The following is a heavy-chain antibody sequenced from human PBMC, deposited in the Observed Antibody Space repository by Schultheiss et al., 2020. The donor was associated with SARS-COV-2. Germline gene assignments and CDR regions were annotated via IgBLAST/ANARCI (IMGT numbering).Heavy chain of an antibody. Sequence: GGSLRLSCAASGFTFSNAWMSWVRQAPGKGLEWVAVIWYDGSNKYYADSVKGRFTISRDNSKNTLYLQMNSLRAEDTAVYYCARDLAAAGTDFDYWGQGTLVTVSS. V-gene: IGHV3-33*08. CDR2: IWYDGSNK. CDR3: ARDLAAAGTDFDY. CDR1: GFTFSNAW. D-gene: IGHD6-13*01. J-gene: IGHJ4*02.